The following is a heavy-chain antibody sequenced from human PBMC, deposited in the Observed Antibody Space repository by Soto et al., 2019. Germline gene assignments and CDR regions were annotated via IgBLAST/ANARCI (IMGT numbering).Heavy chain of an antibody. CDR1: GFTFSSYS. CDR3: AKDTYSPAMVTPCDY. Sequence: GGSLRLSCAASGFTFSSYSMNWVRQAPGKGLEWVSYISSSSSTIYYADSVKGRFTISRDNAKNSLYLQMNSLRAEDTAVFYCAKDTYSPAMVTPCDYWGQGTLVTVSS. V-gene: IGHV3-48*01. J-gene: IGHJ4*02. CDR2: ISSSSSTI. D-gene: IGHD5-18*01.